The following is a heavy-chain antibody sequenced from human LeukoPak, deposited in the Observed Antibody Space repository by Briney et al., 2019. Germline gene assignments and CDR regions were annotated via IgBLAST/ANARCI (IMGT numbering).Heavy chain of an antibody. J-gene: IGHJ4*02. D-gene: IGHD6-19*01. CDR1: GGSISTYY. Sequence: SETLSLTCTVSGGSISTYYWGWIRQPPGKGLESIGSVYYRGSTYYNPSLKSRVTISVDTSKNQFSLKLSSVTAADTAVYYCARHSGHSSGWPGDYDYWGQGTLVTVSS. V-gene: IGHV4-39*01. CDR2: VYYRGST. CDR3: ARHSGHSSGWPGDYDY.